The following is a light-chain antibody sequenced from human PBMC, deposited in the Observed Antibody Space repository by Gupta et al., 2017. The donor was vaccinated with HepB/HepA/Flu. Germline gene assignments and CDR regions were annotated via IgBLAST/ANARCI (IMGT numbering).Light chain of an antibody. V-gene: IGKV3-11*01. CDR3: QHRRNWPLT. CDR1: QSVRSY. CDR2: DAS. Sequence: EIVLTQSPATLSLSPGERATLSCRASQSVRSYLAWYQQKPGQAPRLLIYDASNRATGIPARFSGSGSGTDFTLTIASLEPEDFAVYYCQHRRNWPLTFGGGTKVEIK. J-gene: IGKJ4*01.